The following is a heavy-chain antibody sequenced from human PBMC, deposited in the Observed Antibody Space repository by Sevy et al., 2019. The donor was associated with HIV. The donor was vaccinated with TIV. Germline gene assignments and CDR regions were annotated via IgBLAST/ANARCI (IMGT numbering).Heavy chain of an antibody. J-gene: IGHJ6*02. CDR2: ISRSSSYI. D-gene: IGHD2-21*01. CDR1: EFTFSGYS. CDR3: ARDKSTTAYYGMDV. V-gene: IGHV3-21*01. Sequence: GGSLRLSCAASEFTFSGYSMNWVRQAPGKGLEWVSSISRSSSYIYYADSVKGRFTISRDNAKNSLFLQMNSLRAEDTAVYYCARDKSTTAYYGMDVWGQGTTVTVSS.